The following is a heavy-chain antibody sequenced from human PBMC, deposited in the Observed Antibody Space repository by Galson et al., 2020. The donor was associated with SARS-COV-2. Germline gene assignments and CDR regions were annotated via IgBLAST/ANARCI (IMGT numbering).Heavy chain of an antibody. J-gene: IGHJ4*02. CDR1: GFTFSSYA. Sequence: GESLKISCAAPGFTFSSYAMSWVRQAPGKGLEWVSAISGSGGSTYYADSVKGRFTISRDNSKNTLYLQMNSLRAEDTAVYYCAKDSGSSWYEGGFVDYWGQGTLVTVSS. CDR3: AKDSGSSWYEGGFVDY. CDR2: ISGSGGST. D-gene: IGHD6-13*01. V-gene: IGHV3-23*01.